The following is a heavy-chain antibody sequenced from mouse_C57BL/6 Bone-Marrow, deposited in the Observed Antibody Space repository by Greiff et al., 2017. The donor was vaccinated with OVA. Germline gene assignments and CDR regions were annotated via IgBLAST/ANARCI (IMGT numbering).Heavy chain of an antibody. D-gene: IGHD2-1*01. Sequence: VQLQQPGAELVKPGASVKMSCKASGYTFTSYWITWVKQRPGHGLEWIGDIYPGRGSTNYNAKFKSKATLTVDTSSSPADMQLSSLTSEDSAVYYCARNGSSYYGRDYWGQGTTLTVSS. J-gene: IGHJ2*01. V-gene: IGHV1-55*01. CDR3: ARNGSSYYGRDY. CDR1: GYTFTSYW. CDR2: IYPGRGST.